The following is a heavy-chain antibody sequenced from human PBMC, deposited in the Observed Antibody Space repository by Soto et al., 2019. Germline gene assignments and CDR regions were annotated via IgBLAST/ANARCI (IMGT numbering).Heavy chain of an antibody. CDR1: GFTFSSYS. J-gene: IGHJ5*02. CDR3: ARDPPHIYGDYERNWFDP. CDR2: ISSSSSTI. D-gene: IGHD4-17*01. Sequence: EVQLVESGGGLVQPGGSLRLSCAASGFTFSSYSMNWVRQAPGKGLEWVSYISSSSSTIYYADSVKGRFTISRDNAKNSRYLQMNSLRAEDTAVYYCARDPPHIYGDYERNWFDPWGQGTLVTVSS. V-gene: IGHV3-48*01.